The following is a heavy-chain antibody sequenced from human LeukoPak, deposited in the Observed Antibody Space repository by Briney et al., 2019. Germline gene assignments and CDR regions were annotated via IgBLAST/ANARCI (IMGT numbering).Heavy chain of an antibody. CDR1: GFTFSSYW. CDR3: AKASYATGYYNSYFDY. CDR2: IKQDGSEK. J-gene: IGHJ4*02. Sequence: HPGGSLRLSCAASGFTFSSYWMSWVRQAPGKGLEWVANIKQDGSEKYYVDSMKGRFTISRDNAKNSLYLQMSSLRAEDTAVYYCAKASYATGYYNSYFDYWGQGTLVTVSS. V-gene: IGHV3-7*01. D-gene: IGHD3-9*01.